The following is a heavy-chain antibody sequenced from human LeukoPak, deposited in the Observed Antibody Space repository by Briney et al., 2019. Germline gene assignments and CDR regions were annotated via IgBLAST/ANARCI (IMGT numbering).Heavy chain of an antibody. V-gene: IGHV1-2*02. CDR3: ARGSYYYDSSGYYP. Sequence: GASVKVSCKASGYTFTGYYMHWVRQAPGQGLEWMGWINPNSGGTNCAQKFQGRVTMTRDTSISTAYMELSRLRSDDTAVYYCARGSYYYDSSGYYPWGQGTLVTVSS. CDR2: INPNSGGT. CDR1: GYTFTGYY. D-gene: IGHD3-22*01. J-gene: IGHJ5*02.